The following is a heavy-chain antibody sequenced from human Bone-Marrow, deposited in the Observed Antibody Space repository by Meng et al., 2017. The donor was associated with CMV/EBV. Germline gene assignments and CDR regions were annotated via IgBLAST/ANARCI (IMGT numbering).Heavy chain of an antibody. V-gene: IGHV4-39*07. D-gene: IGHD3-9*01. Sequence: GSLRLSCTVSGGSISSRNYHWGWIRQPPGKGLEWIGSISYSGYTYYNPSLKSRVTISVDTSKNQFSLKLSSVTAADTAVYYCARSQYFDWLLPPPYYYYGMDVWGQGTTVTVSS. CDR3: ARSQYFDWLLPPPYYYYGMDV. CDR1: GGSISSRNYH. J-gene: IGHJ6*02. CDR2: ISYSGYT.